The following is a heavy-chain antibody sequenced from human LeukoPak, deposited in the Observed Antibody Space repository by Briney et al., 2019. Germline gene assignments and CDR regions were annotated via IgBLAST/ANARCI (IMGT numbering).Heavy chain of an antibody. CDR3: ARVPYYDSSEEVG. CDR2: IYSGGST. J-gene: IGHJ4*02. Sequence: GGSLRLSCAASGFTVSSNYMSWVRQAPGKGLEWVSVIYSGGSTYYADSVKGRFTISRDNSKNTLYLQMNSLRAADTAVYYCARVPYYDSSEEVGWGQGTLVTVSS. CDR1: GFTVSSNY. D-gene: IGHD3-22*01. V-gene: IGHV3-66*01.